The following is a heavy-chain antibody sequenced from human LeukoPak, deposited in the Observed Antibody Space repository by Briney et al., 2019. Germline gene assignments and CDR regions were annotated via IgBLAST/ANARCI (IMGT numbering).Heavy chain of an antibody. CDR3: ARVGDTYSSGWSYNWFDP. Sequence: SETLSLTCTDSGGSISSYYRSWIRQPAGTGLKWIGRIYTSRSTNYNPSLKSRVTMSVDTSKNQFSLTLSSVTAADTAVYYCARVGDTYSSGWSYNWFDPWGQGTLVTVSS. CDR2: IYTSRST. J-gene: IGHJ5*02. V-gene: IGHV4-4*07. D-gene: IGHD6-19*01. CDR1: GGSISSYY.